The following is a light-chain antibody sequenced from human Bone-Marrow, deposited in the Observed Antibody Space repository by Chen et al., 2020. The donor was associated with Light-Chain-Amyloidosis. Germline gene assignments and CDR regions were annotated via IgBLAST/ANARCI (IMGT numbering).Light chain of an antibody. CDR1: QSISSTY. Sequence: EIVLTQSPGTLSLSPGDRVTLSCRTSQSISSTYLAWYQQKPGQAPGLLIYGVSSRATGIADRFSGSGSGTDFTLTISRLEPEDFAVYYCQQYSTSPLTFGGGTKVEIK. CDR2: GVS. CDR3: QQYSTSPLT. J-gene: IGKJ4*01. V-gene: IGKV3-20*01.